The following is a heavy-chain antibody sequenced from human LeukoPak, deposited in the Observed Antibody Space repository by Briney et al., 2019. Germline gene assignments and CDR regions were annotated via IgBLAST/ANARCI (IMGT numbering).Heavy chain of an antibody. V-gene: IGHV3-66*01. CDR3: AKGLSLGYCSSTSCSEYFQH. Sequence: GGSLRLSCAASGFTVSSNYMSWVRQAPGKGLEWVSVIYSGGSTYYADSVKGRFTISRDNSKNTLYLQMNSLRAEDTAVYYCAKGLSLGYCSSTSCSEYFQHWGQGTLVTVSS. CDR1: GFTVSSNY. D-gene: IGHD2-2*01. CDR2: IYSGGST. J-gene: IGHJ1*01.